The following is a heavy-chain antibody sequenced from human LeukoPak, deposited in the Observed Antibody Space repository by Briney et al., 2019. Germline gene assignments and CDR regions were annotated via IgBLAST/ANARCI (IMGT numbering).Heavy chain of an antibody. V-gene: IGHV1-2*02. D-gene: IGHD6-13*01. J-gene: IGHJ4*02. CDR2: INPNSGGT. Sequence: ASVKVSCKASGYTFTGYYMHWVRQAPGQGLEWMGWINPNSGGTNYAQKFQGRVTMTRDTSISTAYMELSGLRSDDTAVYYCARAGRAVAAAGYYWGQGTLVTVSS. CDR3: ARAGRAVAAAGYY. CDR1: GYTFTGYY.